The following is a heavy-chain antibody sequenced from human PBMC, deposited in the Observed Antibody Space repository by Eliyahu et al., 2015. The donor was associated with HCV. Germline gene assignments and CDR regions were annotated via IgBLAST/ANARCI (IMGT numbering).Heavy chain of an antibody. D-gene: IGHD2-2*01. CDR1: GFXFDDFA. CDR2: ISADGAGT. Sequence: EVQLVESGGGVVQPGGSLXLSXXXSGFXFDDFAMHWVRQVLGKGLEXVSLISADGAGTYYADSVKGRFTISRGNSKNSLYLQMNSLTTEDTALYYCAKGTYATSSTNFDHWGQGTLVTVSS. J-gene: IGHJ4*02. CDR3: AKGTYATSSTNFDH. V-gene: IGHV3-43*02.